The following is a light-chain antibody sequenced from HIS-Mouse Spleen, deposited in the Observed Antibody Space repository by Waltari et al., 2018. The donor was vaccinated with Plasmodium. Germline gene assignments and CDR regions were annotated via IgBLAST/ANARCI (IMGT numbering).Light chain of an antibody. Sequence: EIVMTQSPATLSVSPGERATLSCRASQGVSSILAWYQQKPGQAPRLLIYGSSTRATGIPARFSGSGSGTEFTLTISSLQSEDFAVYYCQQYNNWSFTFGPGTKVDIK. CDR2: GSS. J-gene: IGKJ3*01. CDR1: QGVSSI. CDR3: QQYNNWSFT. V-gene: IGKV3-15*01.